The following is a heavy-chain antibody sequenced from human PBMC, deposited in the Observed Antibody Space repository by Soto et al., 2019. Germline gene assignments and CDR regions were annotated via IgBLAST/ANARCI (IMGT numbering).Heavy chain of an antibody. CDR1: GGTFSSYA. CDR3: ARETSGWYAY. V-gene: IGHV1-69*01. D-gene: IGHD6-19*01. J-gene: IGHJ4*02. Sequence: QVQLVQSGVEVKKPGSSVKVSCKASGGTFSSYAISWVRQAPGQGLEWMGGLIPIFGTANYAQKFQGRVTIPADESTSKAYMGLSSLRSEDTAVYYCARETSGWYAYWGQGTLVTVSS. CDR2: LIPIFGTA.